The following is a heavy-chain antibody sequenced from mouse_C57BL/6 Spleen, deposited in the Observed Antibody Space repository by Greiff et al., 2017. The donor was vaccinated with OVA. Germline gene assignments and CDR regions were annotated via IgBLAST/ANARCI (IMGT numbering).Heavy chain of an antibody. J-gene: IGHJ2*01. V-gene: IGHV1-80*01. CDR1: GYAFSSYW. CDR3: ARGGYYGSSYGYFDY. D-gene: IGHD1-1*01. Sequence: QVQLQQSGAELVKPGASVKISCKASGYAFSSYWMNWVKQRPGKGLEWIGQIYPGDGDTNYNGKFKGKATLTADKSSSTAYMQLSSLTSEDSAVYFGARGGYYGSSYGYFDYWGQGTTLTVSS. CDR2: IYPGDGDT.